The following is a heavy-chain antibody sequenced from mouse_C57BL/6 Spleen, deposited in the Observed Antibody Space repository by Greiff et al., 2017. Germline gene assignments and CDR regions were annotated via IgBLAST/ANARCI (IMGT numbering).Heavy chain of an antibody. CDR1: GYTFTSYW. CDR3: ARGRAITTVVATSYYFDY. V-gene: IGHV1-69*01. J-gene: IGHJ2*01. CDR2: IDPSDSYT. Sequence: QVQLQQPGAELVMPGASVKLSCKASGYTFTSYWMHWVKQRPGQGLEWIGEIDPSDSYTNYNQKFKGKSTLTVDKSSSTAYMQLSSLTSEDSAVYYCARGRAITTVVATSYYFDYWGQGTTLTVSS. D-gene: IGHD1-1*01.